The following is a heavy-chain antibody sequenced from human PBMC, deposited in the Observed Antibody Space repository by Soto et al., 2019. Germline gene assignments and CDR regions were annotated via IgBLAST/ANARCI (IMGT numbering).Heavy chain of an antibody. CDR2: ISAYNGNT. CDR3: ARVRIVVVPAAAYYGMYV. D-gene: IGHD2-2*01. CDR1: GYTFTSYG. V-gene: IGHV1-18*01. Sequence: GASVKVSCKASGYTFTSYGISWVRQAPGQGLEWMGWISAYNGNTNYAQKLQGRVTMTTDTSTSTAYMELRSPRSDDTAVYYCARVRIVVVPAAAYYGMYVWGQGTTVTVSS. J-gene: IGHJ6*02.